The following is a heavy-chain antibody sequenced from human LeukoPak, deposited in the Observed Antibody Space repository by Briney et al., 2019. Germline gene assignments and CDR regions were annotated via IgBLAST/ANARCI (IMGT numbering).Heavy chain of an antibody. CDR3: ATYYVNGAGRGH. CDR1: GASVSRGDHH. CDR2: NMNT. V-gene: IGHV4-61*08. J-gene: IGHJ4*02. Sequence: SETLSLTCIVSGASVSRGDHHWRWIRQAPGKGLEWIGHNMNTYYNPSLKSRDTISIDTSKKQFSLMLSTVTAADTARYDCATYYVNGAGRGHWGPGTLVTVSS. D-gene: IGHD2-8*01.